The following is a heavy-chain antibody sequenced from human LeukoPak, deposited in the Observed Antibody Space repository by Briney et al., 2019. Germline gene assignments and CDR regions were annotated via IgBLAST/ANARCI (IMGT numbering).Heavy chain of an antibody. CDR3: ASVYDSSGYYPF. CDR1: GGSFSGYY. D-gene: IGHD3-22*01. Sequence: SETLSLTCAVYGGSFSGYYWSWIRQPPGKGPEWIGEINHSGSTNYNPSLKSRVTISVDTSKNQFSLKLSSVTAADTAVYYCASVYDSSGYYPFWGQGTLVTVSS. J-gene: IGHJ4*02. CDR2: INHSGST. V-gene: IGHV4-34*01.